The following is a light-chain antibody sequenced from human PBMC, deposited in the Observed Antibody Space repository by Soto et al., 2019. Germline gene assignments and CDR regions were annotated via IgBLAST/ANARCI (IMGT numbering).Light chain of an antibody. CDR2: GAS. J-gene: IGKJ4*02. CDR3: LQSHSLPLT. CDR1: QDVGTW. V-gene: IGKV1-12*01. Sequence: DIQMTQSPSSVSAAIGDRVTITCRASQDVGTWVAWYQQQPGKPPKLLIYGASGLHTGVPSRFSGSGSGTDFTLTFSALHREDLATCFCLQSHSLPLTFGGGTNVDIK.